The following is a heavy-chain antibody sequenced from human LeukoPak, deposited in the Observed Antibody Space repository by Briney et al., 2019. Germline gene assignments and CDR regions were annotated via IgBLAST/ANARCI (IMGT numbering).Heavy chain of an antibody. CDR2: IIPIFGTA. D-gene: IGHD2-21*02. V-gene: IGHV1-69*13. CDR1: GYTFVNYG. CDR3: AREGVCGGDCYNGIDY. J-gene: IGHJ4*02. Sequence: SVRVSCKASGYTFVNYGFAWVRQAPGQGLEWMGGIIPIFGTANYAQKFQGRVTITADESTSTAYMELSSLRSEDTAVYYCAREGVCGGDCYNGIDYWGQGTLVTVSS.